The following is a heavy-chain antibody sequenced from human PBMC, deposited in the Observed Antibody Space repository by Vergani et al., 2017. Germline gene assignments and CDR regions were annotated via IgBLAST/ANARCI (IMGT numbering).Heavy chain of an antibody. CDR3: AKLAARPVGWFDP. V-gene: IGHV3-23*04. D-gene: IGHD6-6*01. CDR1: GFTFGDYA. CDR2: ISGSGGST. J-gene: IGHJ5*02. Sequence: EVQLVESGGGLVQPGRSLRLSCTASGFTFGDYAMSWVRQAPGKGLEWVSAISGSGGSTYYADSVKGRFTISRDNSKNTLYLQMNSLRAEDTAVYYCAKLAARPVGWFDPWGQGTLVTVSS.